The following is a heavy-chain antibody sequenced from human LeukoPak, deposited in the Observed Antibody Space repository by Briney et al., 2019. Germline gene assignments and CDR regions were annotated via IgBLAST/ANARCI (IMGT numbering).Heavy chain of an antibody. D-gene: IGHD5-12*01. V-gene: IGHV4-39*01. CDR1: GGSISSSSYY. CDR3: ARRSLGYSGYDEAGAIDY. J-gene: IGHJ4*02. Sequence: KASETLSLTCTVSGGSISSSSYYSGWIRQPPGKGLEWIGSIYYSGSTYYNPSLKSRVTISVDTSKNQFSLKLSSVTAADTAVYYCARRSLGYSGYDEAGAIDYWGQGTLVTVSS. CDR2: IYYSGST.